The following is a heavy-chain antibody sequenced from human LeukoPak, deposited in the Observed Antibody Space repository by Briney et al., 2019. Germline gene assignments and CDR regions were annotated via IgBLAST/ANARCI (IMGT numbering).Heavy chain of an antibody. CDR3: ARGRGYGYSDY. CDR1: GGSISSGSYY. CDR2: IYTSGST. J-gene: IGHJ4*02. V-gene: IGHV4-61*02. Sequence: SETLSLTCTVSGGSISSGSYYWSWIRQPAGKGLEWIGRIYTSGSTNYNPSLKSRVTISVDTSKNQFSLKLSSVTAADTAVYYCARGRGYGYSDYWGQGTLVTVSS. D-gene: IGHD5-18*01.